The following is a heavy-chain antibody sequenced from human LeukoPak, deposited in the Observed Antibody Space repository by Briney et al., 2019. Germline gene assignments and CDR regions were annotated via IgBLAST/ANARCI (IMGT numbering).Heavy chain of an antibody. Sequence: GGSLRLSCAASGFTLSSYWMYWVRQAPGKGLEWVSYISSSGSTIYYADSVKGRFTISRDNAKNSLYLQMNSLRAEDTAVYYCARSTYSSSWGDYYYYYYMDVWGKGTTVTVSS. V-gene: IGHV3-48*04. J-gene: IGHJ6*03. D-gene: IGHD6-6*01. CDR3: ARSTYSSSWGDYYYYYYMDV. CDR1: GFTLSSYW. CDR2: ISSSGSTI.